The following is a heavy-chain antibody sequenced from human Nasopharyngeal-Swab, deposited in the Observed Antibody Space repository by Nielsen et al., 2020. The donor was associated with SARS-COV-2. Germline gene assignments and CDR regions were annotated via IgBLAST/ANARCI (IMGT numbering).Heavy chain of an antibody. CDR2: ISAYNGNT. CDR3: ASNPLYCSSTRCYHDAFDI. Sequence: ASVKVSCKASGYTFTSYGISWVRQAPGQGLEWMGWISAYNGNTNYAQKLQGRVTMTTDTSTSTAYMELRSLRSDDTAVYYCASNPLYCSSTRCYHDAFDIWGQGTMVTVSS. V-gene: IGHV1-18*01. CDR1: GYTFTSYG. J-gene: IGHJ3*02. D-gene: IGHD2-2*01.